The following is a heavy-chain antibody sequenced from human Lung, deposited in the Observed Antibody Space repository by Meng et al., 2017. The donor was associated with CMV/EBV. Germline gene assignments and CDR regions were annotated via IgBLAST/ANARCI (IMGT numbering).Heavy chain of an antibody. Sequence: SCTASGFTFADYALSWVRQVPGKGLEWVGFIRSQTFGGTAAYAASVKGKFTVSRDDSKSIAYLQFNSLKVEDTAVYYYSRGVKEGATDYWGQGTXVTGSS. CDR3: SRGVKEGATDY. CDR1: GFTFADYA. V-gene: IGHV3-49*04. CDR2: IRSQTFGGTA. D-gene: IGHD3-10*01. J-gene: IGHJ4*02.